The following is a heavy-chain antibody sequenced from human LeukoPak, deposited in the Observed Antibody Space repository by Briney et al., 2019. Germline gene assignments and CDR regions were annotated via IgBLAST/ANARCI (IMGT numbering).Heavy chain of an antibody. J-gene: IGHJ3*02. CDR3: VRGASGTLYDAFDI. CDR2: IYHTGST. Sequence: SETLSLTCTVSGASIRSYYWTWIRQPPGKGLESIGYIYHTGSTIYNPSLKSRITMSVDTSGNRFSLKLESVTSADTAVYYCVRGASGTLYDAFDIWGQGTMVTVSS. D-gene: IGHD1-26*01. CDR1: GASIRSYY. V-gene: IGHV4-59*01.